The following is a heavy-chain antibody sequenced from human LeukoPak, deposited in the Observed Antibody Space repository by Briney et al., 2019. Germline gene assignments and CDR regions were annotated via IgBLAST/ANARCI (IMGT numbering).Heavy chain of an antibody. V-gene: IGHV4-31*03. Sequence: SETLSLTCTVSGGSISSGGYYWTWIRQHPGKGLEWIGYIYYSGSTYYHPSLKSRVTISVDTSKNQFSLKVSSVTAADTTVYYCARDREVRGVILGYFDYWGQGALVTVSS. D-gene: IGHD3-10*01. J-gene: IGHJ4*02. CDR2: IYYSGST. CDR1: GGSISSGGYY. CDR3: ARDREVRGVILGYFDY.